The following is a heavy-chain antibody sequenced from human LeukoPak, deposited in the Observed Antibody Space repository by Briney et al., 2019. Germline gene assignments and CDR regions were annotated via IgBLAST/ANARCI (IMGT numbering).Heavy chain of an antibody. D-gene: IGHD3-16*01. Sequence: GGSLRLSCAASGFTFGGYAMHWGRRAPGGGREGGSGISWNSDNIGYTDSVKGRFTISRANAKDSLYLQMSSLRPADTALYYCARVRSRYIWGTPQWPFDMWGQGTMVTV. CDR3: ARVRSRYIWGTPQWPFDM. V-gene: IGHV3-9*01. CDR2: ISWNSDNI. CDR1: GFTFGGYA. J-gene: IGHJ3*02.